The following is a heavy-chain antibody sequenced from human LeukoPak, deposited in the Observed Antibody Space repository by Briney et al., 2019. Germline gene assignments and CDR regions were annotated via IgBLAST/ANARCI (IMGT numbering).Heavy chain of an antibody. J-gene: IGHJ3*02. CDR1: GYTFTGYY. CDR3: ARATQAPGDGDAFDI. CDR2: INTNSGGT. Sequence: ASLKVSCKASGYTFTGYYMHWVRHGHCPGRGWMGWINTNSGGTNYEQKFQGGVTMTRDTSISTAYMALSRLRYDDTAVDYCARATQAPGDGDAFDIWGQGTMVTVSS. V-gene: IGHV1-2*02. D-gene: IGHD7-27*01.